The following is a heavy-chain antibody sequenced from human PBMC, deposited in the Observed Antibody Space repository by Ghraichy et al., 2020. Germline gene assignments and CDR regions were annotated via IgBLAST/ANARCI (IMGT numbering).Heavy chain of an antibody. CDR2: IIPSFGTA. Sequence: SVKVSCKASGGTFSSYAISWVRQAPGQGLEWMGGIIPSFGTANYAQKFQGRVTITADESTSTVYMELSSLRSGDTAVYYCARDFFGHYYGMDVWGQGTTVTVSS. D-gene: IGHD3-10*01. CDR1: GGTFSSYA. V-gene: IGHV1-69*13. J-gene: IGHJ6*02. CDR3: ARDFFGHYYGMDV.